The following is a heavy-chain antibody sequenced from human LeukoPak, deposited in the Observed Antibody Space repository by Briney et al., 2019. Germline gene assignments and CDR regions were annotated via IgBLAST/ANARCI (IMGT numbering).Heavy chain of an antibody. J-gene: IGHJ4*02. CDR2: ISYDVSNK. CDR3: AKGYGMGYSSSWYERYYFDY. Sequence: GRSLRLSCAPSGFTFSSYGMHWVRQAPGKGLEWVSVISYDVSNKYYADSVKGRFTISRDNSKNTLYLQMNSLRAEDTAVYYCAKGYGMGYSSSWYERYYFDYWGQGTLVTVSS. D-gene: IGHD6-13*01. V-gene: IGHV3-30*18. CDR1: GFTFSSYG.